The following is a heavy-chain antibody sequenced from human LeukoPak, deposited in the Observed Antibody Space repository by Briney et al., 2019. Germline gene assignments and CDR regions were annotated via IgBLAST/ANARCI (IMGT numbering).Heavy chain of an antibody. CDR2: VNLQGST. J-gene: IGHJ4*02. V-gene: IGHV4-4*02. CDR3: AREGGPYRPLDY. CDR1: GGSLTITNY. Sequence: SEPLSLTCGVSGGSLTITNYWTWVRQPPGKGLEWIGEVNLQGSTNYNPSLMGRLAISVDTSENHISLQLTSVTAADTAVYYCAREGGPYRPLDYSGQGTLVSVST.